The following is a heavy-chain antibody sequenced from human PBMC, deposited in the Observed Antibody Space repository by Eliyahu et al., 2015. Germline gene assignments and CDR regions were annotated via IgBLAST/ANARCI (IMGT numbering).Heavy chain of an antibody. Sequence: EVQLLESGGGLVQPGGSLRLSCAASGFAFGSXAMSWVRQAPGKGLEWVSGVTGNGDVTYYADSVKGRFTISRDNSKNTLDLQMNSLRAEDTAVYYCAKGRSSTVTSALNYWGQGTLVTGSS. J-gene: IGHJ4*02. V-gene: IGHV3-23*01. CDR1: GFAFGSXA. CDR3: AKGRSSTVTSALNY. D-gene: IGHD4-17*01. CDR2: VTGNGDVT.